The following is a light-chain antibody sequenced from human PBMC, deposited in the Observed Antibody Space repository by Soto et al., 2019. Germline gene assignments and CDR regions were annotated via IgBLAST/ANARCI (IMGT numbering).Light chain of an antibody. V-gene: IGLV1-40*01. J-gene: IGLJ1*01. Sequence: QSVLTQPPSVSEAPGQRVTISCTGSSSNIGAGYEAHWYQQLPGTAPKLLIYENNNRPSGVPDRFSGSKSGTSASLAITGLQAEDEAEDYCQSYDSRLSGYVFGTGTKLTVL. CDR2: ENN. CDR1: SSNIGAGYE. CDR3: QSYDSRLSGYV.